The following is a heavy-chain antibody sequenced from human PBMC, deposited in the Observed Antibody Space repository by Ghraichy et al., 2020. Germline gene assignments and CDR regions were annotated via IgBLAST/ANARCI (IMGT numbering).Heavy chain of an antibody. D-gene: IGHD6-13*01. V-gene: IGHV4-4*02. CDR3: VRSIAGYAWGY. Sequence: ETLSLTCAVSGDSISSDNWWSWVRQPPGKGLEWIGEFYHTGRTNYNPSFKSRVTMSVDRSKNQFSLMLTSVTAADTAVYYCVRSIAGYAWGYWGQGTLVTVSS. J-gene: IGHJ4*02. CDR2: FYHTGRT. CDR1: GDSISSDNW.